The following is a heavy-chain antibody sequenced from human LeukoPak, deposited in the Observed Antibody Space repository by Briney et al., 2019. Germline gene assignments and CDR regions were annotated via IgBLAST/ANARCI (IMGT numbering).Heavy chain of an antibody. V-gene: IGHV3-23*01. CDR3: AKAPANYVDTAMGTFDY. CDR2: ISGSGVST. CDR1: GFTFSSYA. Sequence: GGSLRLSCAASGFTFSSYAMSWVRQAPGRGLEWVSAISGSGVSTYYADSVRGRFTISRDIFKNTLYLQMNSLRAEDTAVYYCAKAPANYVDTAMGTFDYWGQGTLVTVSS. J-gene: IGHJ4*02. D-gene: IGHD5-18*01.